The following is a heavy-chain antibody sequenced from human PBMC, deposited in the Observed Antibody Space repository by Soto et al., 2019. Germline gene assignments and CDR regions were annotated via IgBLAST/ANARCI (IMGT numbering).Heavy chain of an antibody. CDR2: IKQDGSEK. CDR3: AREIAVLRY. J-gene: IGHJ4*02. D-gene: IGHD6-19*01. Sequence: EVQLVESGGGLVQPGGSLRLSCAASGFTFSNYWMSWVGQAPGKGLEWVANIKQDGSEKYYVDSVKGRFTISRDNAKNSLYLQMNSLRAEDTAVYYCAREIAVLRYWGQGTLVTVSS. V-gene: IGHV3-7*01. CDR1: GFTFSNYW.